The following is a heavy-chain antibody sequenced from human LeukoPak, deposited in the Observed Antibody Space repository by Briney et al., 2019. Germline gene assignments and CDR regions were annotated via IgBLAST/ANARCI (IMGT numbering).Heavy chain of an antibody. CDR3: ARQVGNAGWYFDY. CDR2: IWYDGSNN. V-gene: IGHV3-33*01. J-gene: IGHJ4*02. CDR1: GFTFGAYA. D-gene: IGHD6-19*01. Sequence: GGSLRLSCAASGFTFGAYAMHWVRQAPGKGLEWVAVIWYDGSNNYHAGSLKDRFTISRDTSKNTLYLQINSLRAEDTAVYYCARQVGNAGWYFDYWGQGALVTVSS.